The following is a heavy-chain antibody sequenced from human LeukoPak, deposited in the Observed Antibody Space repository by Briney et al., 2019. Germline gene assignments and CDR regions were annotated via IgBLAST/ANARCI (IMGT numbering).Heavy chain of an antibody. V-gene: IGHV3-23*01. D-gene: IGHD2-15*01. CDR1: GFTFSSYA. J-gene: IGHJ4*02. CDR2: ISGSGGST. Sequence: GGSLRLSCAASGFTFSSYAMSWVRQAPEKGLEWVSAISGSGGSTYYADSVKGRFTISRDNSKNTLYLQMNSLRAEDTAVYYCAKSRRVVVAASNDYWGQGTLVTVSS. CDR3: AKSRRVVVAASNDY.